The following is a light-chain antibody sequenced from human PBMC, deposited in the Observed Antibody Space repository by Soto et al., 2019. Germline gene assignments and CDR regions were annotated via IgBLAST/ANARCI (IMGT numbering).Light chain of an antibody. V-gene: IGLV2-14*03. CDR1: SSDVGGYDY. J-gene: IGLJ2*01. Sequence: QSALTQPASVSGSPGQSITISCTGTSSDVGGYDYVSWYQQHPGKVPKLMIYEVFRRPSGISDRFSGSKSGNTASLTISGRQAEDEADYYFCSYTTTSTFVFGVWTKVTVL. CDR3: CSYTTTSTFV. CDR2: EVF.